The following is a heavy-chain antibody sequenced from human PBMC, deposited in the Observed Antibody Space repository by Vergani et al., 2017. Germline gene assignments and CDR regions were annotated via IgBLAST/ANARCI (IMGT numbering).Heavy chain of an antibody. D-gene: IGHD3-16*02. Sequence: QVQLQQWGAGLLKPSETLSLTCAVYGGSFSGYYWSWIRQPPGKGLEWIGEINHSGSTNYNPSLKSRVTISVDTSKNQFSLTLSSVTAADTAAYYCARQHYDYVWGSYRPTVAFDIWGQGTMVTVSS. CDR1: GGSFSGYY. CDR3: ARQHYDYVWGSYRPTVAFDI. CDR2: INHSGST. V-gene: IGHV4-34*01. J-gene: IGHJ3*02.